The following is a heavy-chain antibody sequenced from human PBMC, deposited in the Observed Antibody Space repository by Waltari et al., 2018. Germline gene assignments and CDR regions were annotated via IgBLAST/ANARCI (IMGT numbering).Heavy chain of an antibody. V-gene: IGHV1-69-2*01. CDR1: GYTFTDYY. CDR3: AIVGYYYGSGTG. D-gene: IGHD3-10*01. CDR2: VDPEDGET. J-gene: IGHJ4*02. Sequence: EVQLVQSGAEVKKPGATVKISCKVSGYTFTDYYMHWVQQAPGKGLEWMGLVDPEDGETIEAEKFKGRVTITADTYTDTAYMERSSLRSEETAGYYCAIVGYYYGSGTGWGQGNLVTVS.